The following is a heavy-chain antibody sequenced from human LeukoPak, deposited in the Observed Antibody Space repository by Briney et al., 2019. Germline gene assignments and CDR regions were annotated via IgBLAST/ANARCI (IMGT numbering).Heavy chain of an antibody. J-gene: IGHJ4*02. D-gene: IGHD5-18*01. CDR3: ATVDTAMVYCDY. Sequence: SETLSLTCAVSGYSISSGYYWGWIRQPPGKGLEWIGSIYHSGSTYYNPSLKSRVTISVDTSKTQFSLKLSSVTAADTAVYYCATVDTAMVYCDYWGQGTLVTVSS. CDR2: IYHSGST. CDR1: GYSISSGYY. V-gene: IGHV4-38-2*01.